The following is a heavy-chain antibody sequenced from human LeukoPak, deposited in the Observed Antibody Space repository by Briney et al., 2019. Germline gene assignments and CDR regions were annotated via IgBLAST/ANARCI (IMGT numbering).Heavy chain of an antibody. CDR1: GFTFSSYA. CDR3: AKERARGGYSVRDFDY. D-gene: IGHD5-24*01. Sequence: GGSLRLSCAASGFTFSSYAMSWVRQAPGKGLEWVSAISGSGGSTYYADSVKGRFTISRDNSKNTLYLEMNSLRAEDTAVYYCAKERARGGYSVRDFDYWGQGTLVTVSS. V-gene: IGHV3-23*01. CDR2: ISGSGGST. J-gene: IGHJ4*02.